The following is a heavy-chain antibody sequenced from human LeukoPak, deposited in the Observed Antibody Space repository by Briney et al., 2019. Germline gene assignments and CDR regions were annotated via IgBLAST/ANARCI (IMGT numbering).Heavy chain of an antibody. CDR2: IRSKANSYAT. Sequence: PGGSLRLSCAASGFTFSGSAMHWVRQASGKGLEWVGRIRSKANSYATAYAASVKGRFTISRDDSKNTAYLQMNSLKTEDTAVYYCTRQAIEVVPALDYWGQGTLVTVSS. D-gene: IGHD2-2*01. J-gene: IGHJ4*02. CDR3: TRQAIEVVPALDY. V-gene: IGHV3-73*01. CDR1: GFTFSGSA.